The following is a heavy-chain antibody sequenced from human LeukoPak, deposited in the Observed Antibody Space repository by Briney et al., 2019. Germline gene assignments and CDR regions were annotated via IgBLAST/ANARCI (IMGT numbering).Heavy chain of an antibody. V-gene: IGHV3-49*03. CDR1: GFTFGGYA. D-gene: IGHD6-6*01. Sequence: GGSLRLSCTASGFTFGGYAMSWFRQAPGQGLEWVGLIRSKAYGGTPEYAASVKGRFTISRDDSKSIAYLQMNSLQTEDTAMYYCTRVGIAARPYYWGQGTLVTVSS. CDR2: IRSKAYGGTP. J-gene: IGHJ4*02. CDR3: TRVGIAARPYY.